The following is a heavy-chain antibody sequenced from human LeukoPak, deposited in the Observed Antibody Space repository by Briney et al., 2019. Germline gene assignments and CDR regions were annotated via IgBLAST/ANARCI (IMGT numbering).Heavy chain of an antibody. CDR1: GFTFNSYS. D-gene: IGHD6-19*01. CDR3: AREEIAVAGLDY. J-gene: IGHJ4*02. V-gene: IGHV3-48*01. CDR2: ISTSSSTI. Sequence: GGSLRLSCAASGFTFNSYSMTWVRQAPGKGLEWVPYISTSSSTIYYADSVKGRFTISRDSAKNSLYLQVNSLRAEDTAVYYCAREEIAVAGLDYWGQGTLVTVPS.